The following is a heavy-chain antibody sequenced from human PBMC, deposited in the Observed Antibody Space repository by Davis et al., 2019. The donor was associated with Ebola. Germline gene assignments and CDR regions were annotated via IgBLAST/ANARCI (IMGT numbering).Heavy chain of an antibody. CDR3: ARHTTGYGDSWFDP. D-gene: IGHD4-17*01. CDR2: IYYSGST. V-gene: IGHV4-59*01. J-gene: IGHJ5*02. CDR1: GGSISSYY. Sequence: SETLSLTCTVSGGSISSYYWSWIRQHPGKGLEWIGYIYYSGSTNYNPSLKSRVTISVDTSKNQFSLKLSSVTAADTAVYYCARHTTGYGDSWFDPWGQGTLVTVSS.